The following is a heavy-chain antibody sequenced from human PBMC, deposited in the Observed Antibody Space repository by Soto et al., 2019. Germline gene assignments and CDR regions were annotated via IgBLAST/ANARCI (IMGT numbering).Heavy chain of an antibody. CDR3: AKARCSTTNSYVPDY. V-gene: IGHV3-23*01. Sequence: GGSLRLSCAASGFSFSTYTMSWVRRAPGKGLEWVSSISGSGGGPSYAASVQGRFTISRDNHNTTLYLQMNSLRAEDTAVYYCAKARCSTTNSYVPDYWGQGTLVTVSS. CDR1: GFSFSTYT. CDR2: ISGSGGGP. D-gene: IGHD1-26*01. J-gene: IGHJ4*02.